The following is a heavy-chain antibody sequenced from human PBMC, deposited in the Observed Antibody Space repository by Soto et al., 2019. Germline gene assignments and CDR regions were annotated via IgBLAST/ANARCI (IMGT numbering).Heavy chain of an antibody. CDR2: IWYDGSNK. CDR1: GFTFSSYG. CDR3: ARDYRDSSGYYPYYFAY. D-gene: IGHD3-22*01. Sequence: GGSLRLSCAASGFTFSSYGMHWVRQAPGKGLEWVAVIWYDGSNKYYADSVKGRFTISRDNSKNTLYLQMNSLRAEDTAVYYCARDYRDSSGYYPYYFAYWGQGTLVTVSS. V-gene: IGHV3-33*01. J-gene: IGHJ4*02.